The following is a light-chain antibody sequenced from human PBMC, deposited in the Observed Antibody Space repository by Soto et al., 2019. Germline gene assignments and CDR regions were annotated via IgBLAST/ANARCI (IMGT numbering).Light chain of an antibody. CDR2: DAS. CDR1: QNVSTY. J-gene: IGKJ3*01. CDR3: QQRTNWLT. V-gene: IGKV3-11*01. Sequence: EIVLTQSPATLSLSPGERVTLSCRASQNVSTYLAWYQQKPGQAPRLLIYDASDRATGIPARFSGSGSGTDFTLTISSPEPEDSAGYYCQQRTNWLTFGPGTKVDIK.